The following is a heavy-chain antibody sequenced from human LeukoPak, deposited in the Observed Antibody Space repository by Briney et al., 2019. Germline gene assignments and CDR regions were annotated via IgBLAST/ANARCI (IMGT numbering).Heavy chain of an antibody. CDR3: ARVNNDFWSGYVNWFDP. CDR1: GFTFSSYS. Sequence: PGGSLRLSCAASGFTFSSYSMNWVRQAPGKGLEWVSSISSSSSYIYYADSVKGRFTISRDNAKNSLYLQMNSLRAEDTAVYYSARVNNDFWSGYVNWFDPWGQGTLVTVSS. V-gene: IGHV3-21*01. CDR2: ISSSSSYI. D-gene: IGHD3-3*01. J-gene: IGHJ5*02.